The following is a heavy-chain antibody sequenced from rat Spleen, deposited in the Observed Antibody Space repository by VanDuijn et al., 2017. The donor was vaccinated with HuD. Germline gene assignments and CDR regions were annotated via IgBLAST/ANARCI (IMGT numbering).Heavy chain of an antibody. CDR2: ISYDGSST. CDR1: GFTFSDYN. J-gene: IGHJ3*01. Sequence: EVQLVESGGGLVQPGRSLKLSCAASGFTFSDYNMAWVRQAPTKGLEWVATISYDGSSTYYRDSVKGRFTISRDNAKSTLYLQMDSLRSEDTATYYCATNSGYGYNWFAYWGQGTLVTVSS. V-gene: IGHV5S10*01. CDR3: ATNSGYGYNWFAY. D-gene: IGHD4-3*01.